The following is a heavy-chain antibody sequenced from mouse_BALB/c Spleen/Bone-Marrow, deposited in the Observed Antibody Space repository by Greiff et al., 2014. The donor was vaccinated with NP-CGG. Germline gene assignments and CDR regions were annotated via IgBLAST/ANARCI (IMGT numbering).Heavy chain of an antibody. CDR1: GYTFTSYV. J-gene: IGHJ2*01. V-gene: IGHV1-14*01. D-gene: IGHD1-1*01. CDR2: INPYNDGT. Sequence: VHVKQSGPELVKPGASVKMSCKASGYTFTSYVMHWMKQKPGQGLEWIGYINPYNDGTKYNETLKGKATLTSDKSSSTAYMDLSSLTSEDSAVYFCARSEYFGSSYDYWGQGTTLTVSS. CDR3: ARSEYFGSSYDY.